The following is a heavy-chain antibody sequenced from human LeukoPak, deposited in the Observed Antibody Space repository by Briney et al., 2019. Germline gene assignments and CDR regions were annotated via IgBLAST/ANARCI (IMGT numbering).Heavy chain of an antibody. D-gene: IGHD3-22*01. Sequence: GGSLRLSCAASGFTVSSNYMSWVRQAPGKGLEWVSVIYSGGSTYYADSVKGRFTISRDNSKNTLYLQMNSLRAEDTAVYYCAKNSVRSGYYYGYWGQGTLVTVSS. CDR1: GFTVSSNY. V-gene: IGHV3-66*01. J-gene: IGHJ4*02. CDR3: AKNSVRSGYYYGY. CDR2: IYSGGST.